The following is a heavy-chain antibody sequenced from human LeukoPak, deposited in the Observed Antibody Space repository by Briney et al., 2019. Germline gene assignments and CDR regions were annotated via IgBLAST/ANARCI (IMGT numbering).Heavy chain of an antibody. J-gene: IGHJ6*03. Sequence: GGSLRLSCAASGFTFSSYAMHWVRQAPGKGLEWVAVISYDGSNKYYADSVKGRFTISRDNSKNTLYLQMNSLRAEDTAVYYCAGVGRFLEWLLYYYYYYMDVWGKGTTVTVSS. CDR1: GFTFSSYA. CDR3: AGVGRFLEWLLYYYYYYMDV. CDR2: ISYDGSNK. V-gene: IGHV3-30*01. D-gene: IGHD3-3*01.